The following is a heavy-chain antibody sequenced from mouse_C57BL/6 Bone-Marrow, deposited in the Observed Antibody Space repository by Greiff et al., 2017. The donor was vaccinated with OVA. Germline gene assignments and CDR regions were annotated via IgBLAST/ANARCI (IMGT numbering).Heavy chain of an antibody. CDR2: ISYDGSN. CDR1: GYSITSGYY. Sequence: DVQLQESGPGLVKPSQSLSLTCSVTGYSITSGYYWNWIRQFPGNKLEWMGYISYDGSNNYNPSLKNRISITRDTSKNQFFLKLNSVTTEDTATYYCARGAYGNYRVDYWGQGTTLTVSS. D-gene: IGHD2-1*01. CDR3: ARGAYGNYRVDY. V-gene: IGHV3-6*01. J-gene: IGHJ2*01.